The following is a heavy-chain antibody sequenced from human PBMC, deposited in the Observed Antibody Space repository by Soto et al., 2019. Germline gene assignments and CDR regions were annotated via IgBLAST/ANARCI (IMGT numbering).Heavy chain of an antibody. Sequence: QVQLQESGPGLVKPSETLSLTCTVSGGSVTSATYDWSWIRQPPGRPMEWIGYIYFRGGADYNPSLKSRVPLSRDTSKSQFSLTLTSVTAADTAVYYCARTRAKIYSTGSYGMDVWCQGTRVIVSS. J-gene: IGHJ6*02. D-gene: IGHD4-17*01. CDR3: ARTRAKIYSTGSYGMDV. V-gene: IGHV4-61*01. CDR2: IYFRGGA. CDR1: GGSVTSATYD.